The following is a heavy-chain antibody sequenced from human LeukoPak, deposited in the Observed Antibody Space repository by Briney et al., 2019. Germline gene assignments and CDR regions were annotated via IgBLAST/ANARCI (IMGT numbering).Heavy chain of an antibody. CDR1: GGSISSYY. D-gene: IGHD3-10*01. J-gene: IGHJ6*02. CDR2: IYYSGST. CDR3: ARDITYYGMDV. Sequence: SETLSLTCTVSGGSISSYYWSWIRQPPGKGLEWIGYIYYSGSTNCNPSLKSRVTISVDTSKNQFSLKLSSVTAADTAVYYCARDITYYGMDVWGQGTTVTVSS. V-gene: IGHV4-59*01.